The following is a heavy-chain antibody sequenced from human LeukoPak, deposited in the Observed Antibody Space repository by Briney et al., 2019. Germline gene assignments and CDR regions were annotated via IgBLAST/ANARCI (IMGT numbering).Heavy chain of an antibody. V-gene: IGHV4-4*07. CDR2: IYTSGST. D-gene: IGHD2-2*02. J-gene: IGHJ4*02. CDR1: GGSISSYY. Sequence: PSETLSLTCTVSGGSISSYYWSWIRQPAGKGLEWIGRIYTSGSTNYNPSLKSRATMSVDTSKNQFSLKLSSVTAADTAVYYCARDVSRYCSSTSCYTGDYWGQGTLVTVSS. CDR3: ARDVSRYCSSTSCYTGDY.